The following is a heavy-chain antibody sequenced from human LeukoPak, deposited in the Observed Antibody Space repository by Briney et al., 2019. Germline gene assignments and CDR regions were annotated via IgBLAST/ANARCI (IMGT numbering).Heavy chain of an antibody. CDR1: RFTFDDYA. CDR2: ISWNSGSI. J-gene: IGHJ5*02. V-gene: IGHV3-9*01. CDR3: AKEELWFGERWFDP. Sequence: GRSLRLSCAASRFTFDDYAMHWVRQAPGKGLEWVSGISWNSGSIGYADSVKGRFTISRDNAKNSLYLQMNSLRAEDTALYYCAKEELWFGERWFDPWGQGTLVTVSS. D-gene: IGHD3-10*01.